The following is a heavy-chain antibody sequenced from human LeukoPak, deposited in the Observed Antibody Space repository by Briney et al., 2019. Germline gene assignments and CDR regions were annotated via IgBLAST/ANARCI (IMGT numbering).Heavy chain of an antibody. Sequence: PGGSLRLSCAASGFTFSDSVMHWVRQASGKGLEWVGRIRSKADSYATAYGASVKGRFTISRDDSKNTAYLQMNSLKSEDTAVYYCTRLKGSGSSYDYFYSGMDVWGQGTTVTVSS. CDR2: IRSKADSYAT. D-gene: IGHD3-10*01. CDR3: TRLKGSGSSYDYFYSGMDV. V-gene: IGHV3-73*01. J-gene: IGHJ6*02. CDR1: GFTFSDSV.